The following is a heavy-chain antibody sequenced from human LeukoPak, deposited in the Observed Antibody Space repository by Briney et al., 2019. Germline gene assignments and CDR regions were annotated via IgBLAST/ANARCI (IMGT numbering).Heavy chain of an antibody. V-gene: IGHV4-4*02. CDR3: ARAMNTYGSFDF. Sequence: SGTLSLTCAVSGDSISSNNWWSWVRQPPGKGLEWIGEISHSGSTNCNPSLKSRVTISVDKSKNQFTLKLSSVTAADTAVYYCARAMNTYGSFDFWGQGTLVTVSS. CDR2: ISHSGST. D-gene: IGHD4-17*01. CDR1: GDSISSNNW. J-gene: IGHJ4*02.